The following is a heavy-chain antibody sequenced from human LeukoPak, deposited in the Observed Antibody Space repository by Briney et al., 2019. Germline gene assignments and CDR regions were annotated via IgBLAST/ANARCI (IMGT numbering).Heavy chain of an antibody. CDR2: IYSGGST. J-gene: IGHJ3*02. CDR1: GFTVSSNY. D-gene: IGHD6-13*01. V-gene: IGHV3-66*02. CDR3: ARDSGSSWYDDAFDI. Sequence: GGSLRLSCAASGFTVSSNYMSWVRQAPGKGLEWVSLIYSGGSTYYANSVKGRFTISRDNSKNTLYLQMNSLRAEDTAVYYCARDSGSSWYDDAFDIWGHGTMVTVSS.